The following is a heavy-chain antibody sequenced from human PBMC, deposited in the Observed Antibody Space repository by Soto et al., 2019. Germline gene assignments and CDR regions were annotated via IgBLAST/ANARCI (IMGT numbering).Heavy chain of an antibody. Sequence: QVQLVQSGAEVKKPGAPVKVSCEASGYTFTDYFIHWVRQAPGQGLEWIGWINPYSGGADLSQKFQGRVTMTRDTSISTAYMEVSSLRSDDTAVFYCARLMHYSHSGGSSHSGFDMWGQGTLVTVSS. V-gene: IGHV1-2*02. J-gene: IGHJ3*02. CDR2: INPYSGGA. D-gene: IGHD2-21*01. CDR3: ARLMHYSHSGGSSHSGFDM. CDR1: GYTFTDYF.